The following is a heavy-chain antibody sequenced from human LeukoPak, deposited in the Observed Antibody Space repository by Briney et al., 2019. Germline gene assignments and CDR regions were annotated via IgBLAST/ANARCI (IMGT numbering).Heavy chain of an antibody. V-gene: IGHV3-74*01. CDR1: GFTFSSYW. CDR3: ARGSPAAV. J-gene: IGHJ4*02. D-gene: IGHD6-25*01. CDR2: INTAGSTT. Sequence: GGSLRLSCAASGFTFSSYWMHWVRQAPGKGLVWVSRINTAGSTTNYADSVEGRFTISRDNAENTLYLQMNSLRAEDTAVYYCARGSPAAVWGQGALVTVSS.